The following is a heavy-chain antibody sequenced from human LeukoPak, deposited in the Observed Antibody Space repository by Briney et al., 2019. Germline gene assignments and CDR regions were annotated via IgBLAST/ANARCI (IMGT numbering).Heavy chain of an antibody. CDR2: IYYTGST. Sequence: SETLSLTCTVSGGSVSSGTYYWSWIRQPPGKGLEWIGYIYYTGSTNYNPSLKSRVTMSVDTSKNQFSLKLTSVTAADAAVYYCARDRRRELVHAFDPWGRGTMVTVSS. V-gene: IGHV4-61*01. D-gene: IGHD2-2*01. CDR3: ARDRRRELVHAFDP. J-gene: IGHJ3*01. CDR1: GGSVSSGTYY.